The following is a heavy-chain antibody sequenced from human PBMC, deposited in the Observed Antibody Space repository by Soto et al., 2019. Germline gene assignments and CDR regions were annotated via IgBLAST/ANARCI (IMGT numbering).Heavy chain of an antibody. D-gene: IGHD2-2*02. V-gene: IGHV3-30-3*01. CDR2: ISYDGSNK. J-gene: IGHJ6*02. CDR1: GFTFSSYA. CDR3: ARERYCSSTSCYIVGYYGMDV. Sequence: VGSLRLSCAASGFTFSSYAMHWVRQAPGKGLEWVAVISYDGSNKYYADSVKGRFTISRDNSKNTLYLQMNSLRAEDTAVYCCARERYCSSTSCYIVGYYGMDVWGQGTMVTVSS.